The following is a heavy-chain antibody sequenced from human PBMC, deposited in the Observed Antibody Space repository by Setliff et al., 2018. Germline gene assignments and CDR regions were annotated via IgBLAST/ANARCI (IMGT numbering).Heavy chain of an antibody. Sequence: ASVKVSCKASGFIFTNYGIHWVRQAPGHSLEWMGFINSGNGNTIYSQKFQGRVTITRDTSASTAYMELSSLRSEDTALYYCARDSGDDYSDYYYYGMDVWGQGTTVTVSS. CDR3: ARDSGDDYSDYYYYGMDV. CDR2: INSGNGNT. V-gene: IGHV1-3*01. J-gene: IGHJ6*02. D-gene: IGHD4-4*01. CDR1: GFIFTNYG.